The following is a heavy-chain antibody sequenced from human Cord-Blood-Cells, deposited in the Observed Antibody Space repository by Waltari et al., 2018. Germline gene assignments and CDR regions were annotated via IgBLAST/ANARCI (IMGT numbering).Heavy chain of an antibody. CDR3: ARVRVGVVIALDY. CDR2: INHSGST. D-gene: IGHD2-21*01. J-gene: IGHJ4*02. Sequence: QVQLQQWGAGLLKPSPALSLTGAVYGGSFGGSYLSWILQPPGKGLEWMGEINHSGSTNYNPSLKSRVTISVDTSKNQFSLKLSSVTAADTAVYYCARVRVGVVIALDYWGQGTLVTVSS. V-gene: IGHV4-34*01. CDR1: GGSFGGSY.